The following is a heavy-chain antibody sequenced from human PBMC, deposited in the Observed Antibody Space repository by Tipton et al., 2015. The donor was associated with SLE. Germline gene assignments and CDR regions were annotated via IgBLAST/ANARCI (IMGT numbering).Heavy chain of an antibody. V-gene: IGHV4-4*02. CDR2: INYSGTT. CDR3: TTARTGCSRISCYLDN. D-gene: IGHD2-2*01. Sequence: SLRLSCAASRGSISSTYWWTWVRQSPGRGLEWIGDINYSGTTNYNPSLSSRVTISLDKSRDQFYLILTSVNAADTAVYYCTTARTGCSRISCYLDNWGRGTLVTVSS. CDR1: RGSISSTYW. J-gene: IGHJ4*02.